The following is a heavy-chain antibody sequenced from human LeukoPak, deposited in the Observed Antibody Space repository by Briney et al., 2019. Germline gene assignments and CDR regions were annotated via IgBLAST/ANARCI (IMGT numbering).Heavy chain of an antibody. CDR3: AKATGGSDTGTAFDI. J-gene: IGHJ3*02. D-gene: IGHD1-26*01. CDR2: ISYDGSNK. CDR1: GFTFSSYG. Sequence: GGSLRLSCAASGFTFSSYGMHWVRQAPGKGLEWVAVISYDGSNKYYADSVKGRFTISRDNSKNTLYLQMNSLRAEDTAVYYCAKATGGSDTGTAFDIWGQGTMVTVSS. V-gene: IGHV3-30*18.